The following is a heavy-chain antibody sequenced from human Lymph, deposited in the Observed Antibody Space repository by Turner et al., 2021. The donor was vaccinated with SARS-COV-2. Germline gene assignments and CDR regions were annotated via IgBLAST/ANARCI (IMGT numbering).Heavy chain of an antibody. CDR2: ISYDGSNK. Sequence: QVQLVESGGGVVQPGRSLRLSCAAAGFTFSSYAMHWVPQAPGKGLEWVALISYDGSNKYYADSVKGRFTISRDNSKNTLYLQMNSLRAEDTAVYYCAREMGAGSDYWGQGTLVTVSS. D-gene: IGHD3-10*01. J-gene: IGHJ4*02. CDR3: AREMGAGSDY. V-gene: IGHV3-30*04. CDR1: GFTFSSYA.